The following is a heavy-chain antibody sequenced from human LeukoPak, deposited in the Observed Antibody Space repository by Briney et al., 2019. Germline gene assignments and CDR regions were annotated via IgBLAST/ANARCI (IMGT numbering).Heavy chain of an antibody. J-gene: IGHJ6*03. V-gene: IGHV4-4*09. CDR1: GGSISSYY. Sequence: SETLSLTCTVSGGSISSYYWSWIRQPPGKGLEWIGYIYTSGSTNYNPSLKSRVTISVDTSKNQFSLKLSSVTAADTAVYYCALCDHCYYMDVWGKGTTVTVSS. CDR3: ALCDHCYYMDV. D-gene: IGHD2-2*01. CDR2: IYTSGST.